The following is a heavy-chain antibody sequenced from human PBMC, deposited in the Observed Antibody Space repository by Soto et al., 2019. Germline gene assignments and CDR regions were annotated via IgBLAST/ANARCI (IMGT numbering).Heavy chain of an antibody. CDR2: INHSGST. V-gene: IGHV4-34*01. D-gene: IGHD3-10*01. CDR3: ARGVLWFGELLDY. J-gene: IGHJ4*02. Sequence: SETLSLTCAVYGGAFSGYYWSWIRQPPGKGLEWIGEINHSGSTNYNPSLKSRVTISVDTSKNQFSLKLSSVTAADTAVYYCARGVLWFGELLDYWGQGTLVTVSS. CDR1: GGAFSGYY.